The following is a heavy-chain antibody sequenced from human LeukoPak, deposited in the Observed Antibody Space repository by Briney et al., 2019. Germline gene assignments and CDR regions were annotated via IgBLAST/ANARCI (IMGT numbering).Heavy chain of an antibody. Sequence: GGSLRLSCAASGFTVSSNYMSWVRQAPGKGLEWVSVIYSGGSTYYADSMKGRFTISRDNSKNTLYLQMNSLRAEDTAVYYCARHGTITMVRGRLRYYYMDVWGKGATVTISS. CDR3: ARHGTITMVRGRLRYYYMDV. D-gene: IGHD3-10*01. CDR1: GFTVSSNY. V-gene: IGHV3-53*01. CDR2: IYSGGST. J-gene: IGHJ6*03.